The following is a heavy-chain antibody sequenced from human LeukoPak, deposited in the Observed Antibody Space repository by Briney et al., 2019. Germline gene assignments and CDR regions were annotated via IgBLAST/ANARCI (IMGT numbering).Heavy chain of an antibody. CDR1: GGSFSGYY. J-gene: IGHJ4*01. CDR2: INQSGRT. D-gene: IGHD3-22*01. Sequence: SETLSLTCAVYGGSFSGYYWSGIRQRPGKGLEWIGEINQSGRTDYNTSTKSRVTIPAQTSKTQFSLKLSSVTAADTAVYYFAGKQQRLYYDSSGYYTSPVYFDYWGQGTMVTVSS. CDR3: AGKQQRLYYDSSGYYTSPVYFDY. V-gene: IGHV4-34*01.